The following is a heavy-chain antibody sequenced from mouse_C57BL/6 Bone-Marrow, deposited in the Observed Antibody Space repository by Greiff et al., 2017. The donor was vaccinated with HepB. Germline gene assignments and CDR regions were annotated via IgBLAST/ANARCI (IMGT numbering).Heavy chain of an antibody. CDR2: INPSSGYT. D-gene: IGHD1-1*01. CDR3: ARWGVLRALYFDC. J-gene: IGHJ2*01. CDR1: GYTFTSYW. V-gene: IGHV1-7*01. Sequence: QVQLKESGAELAKPGASVKLSCKASGYTFTSYWMHWVKQRPGQGLEWIGYINPSSGYTKYNQKFKDKATLTADKSSSTAYMQLSSLTYEDSAVYYCARWGVLRALYFDCWGQGTTLTVSS.